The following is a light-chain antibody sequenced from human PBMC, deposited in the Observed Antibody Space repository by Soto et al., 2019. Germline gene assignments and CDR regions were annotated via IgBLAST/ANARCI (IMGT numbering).Light chain of an antibody. Sequence: QSVLTQPPSVSGAPGQRVTISCTGSSSNIGPTYDVHWYQQRPGTAPKLLIYANTNRPSGVPDRFSGSKSGTSASLAITGLQAEDETDYYCQSYDSSLSGYVFGTGTKVTVL. V-gene: IGLV1-40*01. CDR1: SSNIGPTYD. CDR3: QSYDSSLSGYV. CDR2: ANT. J-gene: IGLJ1*01.